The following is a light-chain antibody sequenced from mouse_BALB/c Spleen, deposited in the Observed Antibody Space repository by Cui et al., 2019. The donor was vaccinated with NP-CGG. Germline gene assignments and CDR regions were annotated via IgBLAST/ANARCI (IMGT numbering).Light chain of an antibody. V-gene: IGLV1*01. CDR3: ALWYSNHWV. Sequence: QAVVTQESAPTTSPGETVTLTCRSSTGAVTTINYANWVQEKPDHLFTGLIGGTNNRAPGVPARFSGSLIGDKAALTITGARTEDEAIYFCALWYSNHWVFGGGTKLTVL. CDR1: TGAVTTINY. CDR2: GTN. J-gene: IGLJ1*01.